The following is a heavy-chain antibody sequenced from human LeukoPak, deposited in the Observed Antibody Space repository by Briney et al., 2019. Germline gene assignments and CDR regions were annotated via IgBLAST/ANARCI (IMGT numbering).Heavy chain of an antibody. CDR3: AKDPPASDSY. Sequence: AGGSLRLSCAASGFTFSTYAMSWVRQAPGKGLEWVSAISSSGGNPYYADSVKGRFTISRDNSKNTLYLQMNSLRAEDTAVYYCAKDPPASDSYWGQGTLVTVSS. V-gene: IGHV3-23*01. D-gene: IGHD2-2*01. CDR1: GFTFSTYA. CDR2: ISSSGGNP. J-gene: IGHJ4*02.